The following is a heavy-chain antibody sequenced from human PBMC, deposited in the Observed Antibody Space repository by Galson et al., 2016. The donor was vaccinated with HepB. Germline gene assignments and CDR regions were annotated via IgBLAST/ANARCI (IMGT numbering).Heavy chain of an antibody. CDR2: INAANGNT. D-gene: IGHD6-19*01. CDR3: AKKGRGGWFFDS. J-gene: IGHJ4*02. Sequence: SVKVSCKASGYTFTNYVMHWVRQAPGQRLEWMGWINAANGNTKYSQKFRSRVTITRDTSASTVYMELSSLRSEDTAVYYCAKKGRGGWFFDSWGRGTLVTVTS. CDR1: GYTFTNYV. V-gene: IGHV1-3*01.